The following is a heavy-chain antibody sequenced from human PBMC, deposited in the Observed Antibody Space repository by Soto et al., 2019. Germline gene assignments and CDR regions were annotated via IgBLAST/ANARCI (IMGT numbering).Heavy chain of an antibody. CDR3: ARGNSGYGNVDS. J-gene: IGHJ4*02. CDR2: MYSDGSST. V-gene: IGHV3-74*01. CDR1: GFTFSSYW. D-gene: IGHD5-12*01. Sequence: GGSLRLACAASGFTFSSYWKHWVRQAPGRGLVWVSRMYSDGSSTYYAASLKGRFTISRDNAKNTLYLQMNSLTADDTAVYYCARGNSGYGNVDSLGQGTLVTVSS.